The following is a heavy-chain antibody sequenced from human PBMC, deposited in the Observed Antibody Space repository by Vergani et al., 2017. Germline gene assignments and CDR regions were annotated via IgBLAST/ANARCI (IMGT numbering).Heavy chain of an antibody. D-gene: IGHD4-17*01. J-gene: IGHJ4*02. CDR1: GFTFSGSA. CDR3: AKDHSQYGDYVSYYFDY. V-gene: IGHV3-30*04. CDR2: ISYDGSNK. Sequence: VQLVESGGGLVQPGGSLKLSCAASGFTFSGSAMHWVRQASGKGLGWVAVISYDGSNKYYADSVKGRFTISRDNSKNTLYLQMNSLRAEDTAVYYCAKDHSQYGDYVSYYFDYWGQGTLVTVSS.